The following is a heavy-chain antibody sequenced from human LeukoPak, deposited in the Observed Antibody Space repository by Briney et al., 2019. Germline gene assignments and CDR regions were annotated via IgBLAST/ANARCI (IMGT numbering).Heavy chain of an antibody. J-gene: IGHJ4*02. D-gene: IGHD5-18*01. V-gene: IGHV4-59*01. Sequence: SETLSLTCTVSGGSISSYYWSWIRQPPGKGLEWIGYIYYSGSTNYNPSLKGRLTISLGTSQNQFSLKLNSVTAADTAVYYCARVGYSYGYYFDYWGQGTLVTVSS. CDR1: GGSISSYY. CDR3: ARVGYSYGYYFDY. CDR2: IYYSGST.